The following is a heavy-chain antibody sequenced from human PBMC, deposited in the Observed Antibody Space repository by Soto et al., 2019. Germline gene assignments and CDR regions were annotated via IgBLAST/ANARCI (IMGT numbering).Heavy chain of an antibody. Sequence: LRLSCAASGFTFSSYGMHWVRQAPGKGLEWVAVISYDGSNKYYADSVKGRFTISRDNSKNTLYLQMNSLRAEDTAVYYCAKDHHDSSGYQYYYYYYGMDVWGQGTTVTVSS. CDR1: GFTFSSYG. CDR3: AKDHHDSSGYQYYYYYYGMDV. J-gene: IGHJ6*02. D-gene: IGHD3-22*01. CDR2: ISYDGSNK. V-gene: IGHV3-30*18.